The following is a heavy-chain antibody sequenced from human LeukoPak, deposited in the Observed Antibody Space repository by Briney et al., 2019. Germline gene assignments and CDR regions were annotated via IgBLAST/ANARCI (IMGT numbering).Heavy chain of an antibody. J-gene: IGHJ4*02. CDR1: GFTFSSYG. CDR2: IWYDGSNK. D-gene: IGHD3-22*01. Sequence: GGSLRLSCAASGFTFSSYGMHWVRQAPGKGLEWVAVIWYDGSNKYYADSVKGRFTISRDNSKNSLYLQMNSLRAEDTAVYYCARDFLSDYYDSSGVFDYWGQGTLVTVSS. V-gene: IGHV3-33*01. CDR3: ARDFLSDYYDSSGVFDY.